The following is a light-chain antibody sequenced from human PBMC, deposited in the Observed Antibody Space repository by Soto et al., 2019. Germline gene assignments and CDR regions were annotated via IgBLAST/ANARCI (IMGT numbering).Light chain of an antibody. CDR3: QQYESLPLT. V-gene: IGKV1-39*01. J-gene: IGKJ5*01. CDR1: QSISTY. Sequence: IQMSLSLSSVSAPVGDRVTIPCRASQSISTYLNWYQHKPGKAPKVLIFTASSLQSGVPSRFSGSESGTDFTLTISTLQPEDFATYYCQQYESLPLTFGQGTRLEIK. CDR2: TAS.